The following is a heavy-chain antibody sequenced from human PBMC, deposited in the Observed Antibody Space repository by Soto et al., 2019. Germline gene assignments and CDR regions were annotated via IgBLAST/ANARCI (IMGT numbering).Heavy chain of an antibody. V-gene: IGHV3-7*03. CDR3: ARVSRSDAFDI. J-gene: IGHJ3*02. Sequence: EVQLVESGGGLVQPGGSLRLSCAASGFTFSSYWMSWVRQAAGKGLEWVANIKQDGSEKYYVDSVKGRFTISRDNAKNSLYLQMNSLRAEDTAVYYCARVSRSDAFDIWGQGTMVTVSS. D-gene: IGHD3-10*01. CDR1: GFTFSSYW. CDR2: IKQDGSEK.